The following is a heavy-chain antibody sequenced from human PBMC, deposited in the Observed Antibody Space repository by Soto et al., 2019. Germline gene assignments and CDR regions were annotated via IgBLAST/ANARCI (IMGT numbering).Heavy chain of an antibody. J-gene: IGHJ5*02. CDR2: INSDGSST. D-gene: IGHD2-8*01. CDR3: ARDTNGAYVIDI. V-gene: IGHV3-74*01. Sequence: PGKGLVWVSRINSDGSSTSYADSVKGRFTISRDNAKNTLYLQMNSLRAEDTVVYYRARDTNGAYVIDISGQRLLVSGYS.